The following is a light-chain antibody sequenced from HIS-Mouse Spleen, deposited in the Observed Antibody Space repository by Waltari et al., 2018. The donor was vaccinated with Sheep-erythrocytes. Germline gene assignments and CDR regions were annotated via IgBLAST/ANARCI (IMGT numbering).Light chain of an antibody. Sequence: QTVVTQEPSFSVSPGGTVTLTCGLSSGSVSTSYYPSWYQQTPGPAHRKFIYSTNNRSSGVTDRFSGSLLGNKAALTITGAQADDESDYYCVLYMGSGIWVFGGGTKLTVL. V-gene: IGLV8-61*01. J-gene: IGLJ3*02. CDR3: VLYMGSGIWV. CDR1: SGSVSTSYY. CDR2: STN.